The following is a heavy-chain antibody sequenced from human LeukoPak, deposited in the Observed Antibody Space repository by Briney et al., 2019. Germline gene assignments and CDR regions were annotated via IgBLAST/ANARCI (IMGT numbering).Heavy chain of an antibody. CDR2: IYYSGST. D-gene: IGHD1-26*01. V-gene: IGHV4-59*01. Sequence: PSETLSLTCTVSGGSISSYYWSWIRQPPGKGLEWIGHIYYSGSTNYNPSLKSRVTISVDTSKNQFSLKLSSVTAADTAVYYCARAGPLSYPRSYYYYYYMDVWGKGTTVTVSS. J-gene: IGHJ6*03. CDR1: GGSISSYY. CDR3: ARAGPLSYPRSYYYYYYMDV.